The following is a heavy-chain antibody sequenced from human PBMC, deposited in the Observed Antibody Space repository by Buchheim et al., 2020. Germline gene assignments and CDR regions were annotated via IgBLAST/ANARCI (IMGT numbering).Heavy chain of an antibody. Sequence: EVQLLESGGGLVQSGGSLRLSCAASGFTFSSYAMSWVRQAPGKGLEWVSGISGSGGSTHYADSAKGRFTISRDNSKNTLYLQMNSLRAEDTAVYYCAKDYCSGGSCYGIDYWGQGTL. D-gene: IGHD2-15*01. CDR3: AKDYCSGGSCYGIDY. J-gene: IGHJ4*02. CDR2: ISGSGGST. CDR1: GFTFSSYA. V-gene: IGHV3-23*01.